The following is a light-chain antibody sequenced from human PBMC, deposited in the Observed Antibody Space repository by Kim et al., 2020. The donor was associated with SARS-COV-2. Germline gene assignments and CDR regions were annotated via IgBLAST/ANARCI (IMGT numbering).Light chain of an antibody. CDR1: QGIRND. J-gene: IGKJ1*01. CDR2: AAS. CDR3: IQDYNYPPA. Sequence: AIQMTQSPSSLSASVGDRVTITCRASQGIRNDLGWYQQKPGKAPKLLMYAASSLQSGVPSRFSGSGSGTDFTLTISSLQPEDFATYYCIQDYNYPPAFGQGTKVDIK. V-gene: IGKV1-6*01.